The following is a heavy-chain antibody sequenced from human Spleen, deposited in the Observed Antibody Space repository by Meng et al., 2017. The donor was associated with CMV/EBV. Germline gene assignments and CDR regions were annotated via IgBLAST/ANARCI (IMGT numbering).Heavy chain of an antibody. CDR2: IKKDGSEK. D-gene: IGHD3-10*01. Sequence: LSCAASGFTFSSYWKSWVRQAPGRGLEWVDNIKKDGSEKYYVDSVKGRFTISRDNAKNSLYLQMNSLRAEDTAVYYYARDYDRGLEYWGQGTLVTVSS. CDR1: GFTFSSYW. V-gene: IGHV3-7*01. CDR3: ARDYDRGLEY. J-gene: IGHJ4*02.